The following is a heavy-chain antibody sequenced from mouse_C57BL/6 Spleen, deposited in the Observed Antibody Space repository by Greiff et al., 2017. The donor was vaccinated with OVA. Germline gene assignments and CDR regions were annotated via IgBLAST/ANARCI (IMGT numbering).Heavy chain of an antibody. J-gene: IGHJ2*01. CDR3: ARRRYYGNYRKDYFDY. Sequence: EVQLQQSGPELVKPGASVKIPCKASGYTFTDYNMDWVKQSHGKSLEWIGDINPNNGGTIYNQKFKGKATLTVDKSSSTAYMELRSLTSEDTAVYYCARRRYYGNYRKDYFDYWGQGTTLTVSS. CDR2: INPNNGGT. V-gene: IGHV1-18*01. CDR1: GYTFTDYN. D-gene: IGHD2-1*01.